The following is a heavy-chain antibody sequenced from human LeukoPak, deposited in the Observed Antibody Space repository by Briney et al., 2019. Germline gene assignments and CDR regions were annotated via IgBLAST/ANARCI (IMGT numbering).Heavy chain of an antibody. CDR1: GGSISRGGYY. D-gene: IGHD2-15*01. Sequence: SETLSLTCTVSGGSISRGGYYWSWIRQHPGKGLEWIGYIYYSGSPYYNPSLKSRVTISVDTSKNQFSLKLSSVTAADTAVYYCAREGSRGSRRDGGFDYWGQGTLVTVSS. V-gene: IGHV4-31*03. CDR2: IYYSGSP. J-gene: IGHJ4*02. CDR3: AREGSRGSRRDGGFDY.